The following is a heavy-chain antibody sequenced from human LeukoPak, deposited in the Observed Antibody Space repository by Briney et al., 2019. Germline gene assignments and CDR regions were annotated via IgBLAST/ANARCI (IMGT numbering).Heavy chain of an antibody. CDR1: GFTFSDHY. D-gene: IGHD6-13*01. V-gene: IGHV3-72*01. J-gene: IGHJ4*02. CDR2: TRNKANSYTT. Sequence: HPGGSLRLSCAASGFTFSDHYMDWVRQAPGKGLEWIGRTRNKANSYTTEYAASVKGRFTISRDDSKNSLYLQMNSLRAEDTAVYYCTRDSNWCPDYWGQGTLVTVSS. CDR3: TRDSNWCPDY.